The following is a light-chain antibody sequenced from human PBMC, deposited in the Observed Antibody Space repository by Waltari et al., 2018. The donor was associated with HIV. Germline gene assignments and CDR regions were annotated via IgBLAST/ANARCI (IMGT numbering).Light chain of an antibody. CDR2: TVS. V-gene: IGKV2-30*01. CDR3: MQATHWTDPWT. J-gene: IGKJ1*01. Sequence: THSPLSLPLSLGQPPSLSCTSSASLVYIPGITYFNWFHPSPRPSPRLLFYTVSNRDSGVADRFRGSGSGTEFTLEISRVEAEDVGIYYCMQATHWTDPWTFGQGTKVEIK. CDR1: ASLVYIPGITY.